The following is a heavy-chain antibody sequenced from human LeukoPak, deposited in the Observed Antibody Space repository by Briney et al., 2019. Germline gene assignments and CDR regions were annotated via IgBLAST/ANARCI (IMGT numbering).Heavy chain of an antibody. Sequence: PGGSLRLSCAASGFTFSTYSMNGVRQAPGKGLEWVSYISSGSNTIYYADSVKGRFTISRDNAKNSLYLQVNSLRAEDTAVYYCASYLVGYYMDVWGKGTTVTVSS. D-gene: IGHD1-26*01. J-gene: IGHJ6*03. CDR3: ASYLVGYYMDV. CDR2: ISSGSNTI. V-gene: IGHV3-48*04. CDR1: GFTFSTYS.